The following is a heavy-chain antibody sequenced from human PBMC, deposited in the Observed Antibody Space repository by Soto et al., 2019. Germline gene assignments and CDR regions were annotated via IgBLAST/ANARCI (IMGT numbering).Heavy chain of an antibody. CDR2: INPNSGGT. J-gene: IGHJ6*02. D-gene: IGHD3-10*01. V-gene: IGHV1-2*04. CDR1: GYTFTGYY. Sequence: ASVKVSCKASGYTFTGYYMHWVRQAPGQGLEWMGWINPNSGGTNYAQKFQGWVTMTRDTSISTAYMELSRLRSDDTAVYYCARSLWFVEKTDDYYQDLLAVSTQRSTVTGS. CDR3: ARSLWFVEKTDDYYQDLLAV.